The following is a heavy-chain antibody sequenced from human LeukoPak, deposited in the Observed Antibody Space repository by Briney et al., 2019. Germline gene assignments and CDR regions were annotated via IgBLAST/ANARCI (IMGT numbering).Heavy chain of an antibody. D-gene: IGHD2-15*01. CDR2: ISGGGDNT. Sequence: GGSLRLSCAASGFTFSSYGMNWVRQAPGKGLEWVSAISGGGDNTHYADSVKGRFTISRDSTSLYLQMNSLRAEDTAVYYCAGGQGWHFDLWGRGTLITVSS. CDR3: AGGQGWHFDL. J-gene: IGHJ2*01. CDR1: GFTFSSYG. V-gene: IGHV3-21*01.